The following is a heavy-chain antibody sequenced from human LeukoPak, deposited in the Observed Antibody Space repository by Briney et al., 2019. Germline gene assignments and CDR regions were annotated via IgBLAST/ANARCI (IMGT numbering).Heavy chain of an antibody. J-gene: IGHJ4*02. CDR1: GYTFTGYY. CDR3: ASTNYYGSGSYFDY. D-gene: IGHD3-10*01. CDR2: INPNSGGT. Sequence: ASVKVSCKASGYTFTGYYMHWVRQAPGQGLEWMGWINPNSGGTNYAQKFQGRVTMTRDTSISTAYMELSRLRSDDTAVYYCASTNYYGSGSYFDYWGQGTLVTVSS. V-gene: IGHV1-2*02.